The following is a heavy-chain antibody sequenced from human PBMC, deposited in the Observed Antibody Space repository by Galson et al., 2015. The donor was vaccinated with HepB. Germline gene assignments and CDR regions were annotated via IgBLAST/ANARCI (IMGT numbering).Heavy chain of an antibody. CDR2: IIPILGIA. J-gene: IGHJ5*02. D-gene: IGHD1-7*01. V-gene: IGHV1-69*02. CDR3: ARSITGTTEDWFDP. Sequence: VRQAPGQGLEWMGRIIPILGIANSAQKFQGRVTITADKSTSTAYMELSSLRSEDTAVYYCARSITGTTEDWFDPWGRGTLVTVSS.